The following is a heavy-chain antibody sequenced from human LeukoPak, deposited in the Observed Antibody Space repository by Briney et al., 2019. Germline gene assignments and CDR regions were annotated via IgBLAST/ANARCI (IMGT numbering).Heavy chain of an antibody. CDR1: GGSFSGYY. V-gene: IGHV4-34*01. CDR2: INHSGST. J-gene: IGHJ5*02. CDR3: ARGWSYPYYYGSGSYPVWFDP. Sequence: SETLSLTCAVYGGSFSGYYWSWIRQPPGKGLEWIGEINHSGSTNYNPSLKSRVTISVDTSKNQFSLKLSSVTAADTAVYYCARGWSYPYYYGSGSYPVWFDPRGQGTLVTVSS. D-gene: IGHD3-10*01.